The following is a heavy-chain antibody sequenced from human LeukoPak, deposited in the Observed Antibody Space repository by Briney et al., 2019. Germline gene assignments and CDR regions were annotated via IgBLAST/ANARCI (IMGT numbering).Heavy chain of an antibody. D-gene: IGHD3-16*01. J-gene: IGHJ6*02. CDR3: ARDLSDDGSPYTHYGMAV. CDR1: GGSISSGGYY. Sequence: PSQTLSLTCTVSGGSISSGGYYWIWIRQQPGKGLEWIGYTYYSGSTYYNPSLKSRVTISVDTSKNQLSLNLSSVTAADTAVYYRARDLSDDGSPYTHYGMAVWGQGTTVTVSS. V-gene: IGHV4-31*03. CDR2: TYYSGST.